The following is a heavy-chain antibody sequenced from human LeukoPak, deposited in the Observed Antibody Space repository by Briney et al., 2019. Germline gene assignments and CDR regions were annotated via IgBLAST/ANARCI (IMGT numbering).Heavy chain of an antibody. D-gene: IGHD7-27*01. CDR3: ARDNWGDYYYYGMDV. CDR1: GGSISSYY. Sequence: SETLSLTCTVSGGSISSYYWSWIRQPPGKGLEWIGYIYYSGSAYYNPSLKSRVTISVDTSKNQFSLKLNSVTAADTAVYYCARDNWGDYYYYGMDVWGQGTTVTVSS. V-gene: IGHV4-59*12. J-gene: IGHJ6*02. CDR2: IYYSGSA.